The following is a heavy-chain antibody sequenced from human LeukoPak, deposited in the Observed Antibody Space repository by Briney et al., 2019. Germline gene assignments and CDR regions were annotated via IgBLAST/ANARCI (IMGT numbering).Heavy chain of an antibody. V-gene: IGHV3-30*04. CDR3: VRSTGKFYYGADV. CDR2: ISYDGRNN. Sequence: GGSLRLSCAASGFTFSSYAMYWVRQAPGEGLEWVAAISYDGRNNYYADSVKGRLTIARDNSKNTLYLQMSSLRAENTAVYYCVRSTGKFYYGADVWGQGTTVTVSS. CDR1: GFTFSSYA. J-gene: IGHJ6*02. D-gene: IGHD4/OR15-4a*01.